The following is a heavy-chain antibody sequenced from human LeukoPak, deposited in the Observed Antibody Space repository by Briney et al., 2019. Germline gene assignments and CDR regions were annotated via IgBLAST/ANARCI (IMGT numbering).Heavy chain of an antibody. D-gene: IGHD3-22*01. CDR1: GGSINSYY. J-gene: IGHJ3*02. CDR2: IYYSGST. V-gene: IGHV4-59*01. Sequence: KPSETLSLTXTVSGGSINSYYWSWIRQTPGKGLEWIGYIYYSGSTNYNPSLKSRVTISVDTSKNQFSLKLSSVTAADTAVYYCARGPSSAAFDIWGQGTMVTVSS. CDR3: ARGPSSAAFDI.